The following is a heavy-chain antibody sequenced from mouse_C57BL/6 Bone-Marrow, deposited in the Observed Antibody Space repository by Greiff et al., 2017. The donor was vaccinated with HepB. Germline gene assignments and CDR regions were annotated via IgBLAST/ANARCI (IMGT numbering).Heavy chain of an antibody. D-gene: IGHD1-1*01. Sequence: VQLQQSGAELVRPGASVTLSCKASGYTFTDYEMHWLKQTPVHGLEWIGAIDPETGGTAYNQKFKGKAILTADKSSSTAYMELRSLTSEDSAVYYCTRCYYGSSHYFDYWGQGTTLTVSS. CDR2: IDPETGGT. J-gene: IGHJ2*01. CDR3: TRCYYGSSHYFDY. CDR1: GYTFTDYE. V-gene: IGHV1-15*01.